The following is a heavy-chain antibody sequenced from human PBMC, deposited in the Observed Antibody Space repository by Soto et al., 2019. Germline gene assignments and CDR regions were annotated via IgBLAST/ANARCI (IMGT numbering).Heavy chain of an antibody. J-gene: IGHJ4*02. CDR1: GGSISSSSYY. D-gene: IGHD5-18*01. CDR3: ARREDTAMVTVGY. Sequence: PSETRSLTCTVSGGSISSSSYYWGWIRQPPGKGLEWIGSIYYSGSTYYNPSLKSRVTISVDTSKNQFSLKLSSVTAADTAVYYCARREDTAMVTVGYWGQGTLVTVSS. V-gene: IGHV4-39*01. CDR2: IYYSGST.